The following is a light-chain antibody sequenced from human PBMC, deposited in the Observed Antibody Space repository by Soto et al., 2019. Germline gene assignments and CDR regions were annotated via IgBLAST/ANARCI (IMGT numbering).Light chain of an antibody. CDR2: GNS. V-gene: IGLV1-40*01. CDR3: QSYDSSLSGVV. CDR1: SSNIGAGYD. Sequence: QAVVTQPPSVSGAPGQRVTSSCTGSSSNIGAGYDVHWYQQLPGTAPKLLIYGNSNRPSGVPDRFSGSKSGTSASLAITGLQAEDEADYYCQSYDSSLSGVVFGGGTKLTVL. J-gene: IGLJ2*01.